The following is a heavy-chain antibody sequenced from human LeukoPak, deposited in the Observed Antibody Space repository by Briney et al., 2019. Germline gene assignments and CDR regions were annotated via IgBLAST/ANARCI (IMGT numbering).Heavy chain of an antibody. J-gene: IGHJ4*02. CDR3: AKVRTFFGSGIDF. CDR1: GFTFSSYA. V-gene: IGHV3-23*01. Sequence: PGGSLRVSCAASGFTFSSYAMSWVRQAPGKGLEWVSHISGSGGSTYSADSVKGRFTISRDNSKNTLYLQMNSLRAEDTAIYYCAKVRTFFGSGIDFWGKGTLVTVSS. CDR2: ISGSGGST. D-gene: IGHD3-10*01.